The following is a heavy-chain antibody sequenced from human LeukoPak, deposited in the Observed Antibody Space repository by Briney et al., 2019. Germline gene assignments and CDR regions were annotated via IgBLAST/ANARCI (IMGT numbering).Heavy chain of an antibody. CDR3: AKDRSIGTYYTFDH. CDR2: IYHSGST. D-gene: IGHD1-26*01. V-gene: IGHV4-38-2*02. CDR1: GYSISSGYY. J-gene: IGHJ4*02. Sequence: SETLSLTCTVSGYSISSGYYWGWIRQPPGKGLEWIGSIYHSGSTYYNPSLKSRVTISVDTSKSQFSLKLSSVTAADTAVYYCAKDRSIGTYYTFDHWGQGTLVTVSS.